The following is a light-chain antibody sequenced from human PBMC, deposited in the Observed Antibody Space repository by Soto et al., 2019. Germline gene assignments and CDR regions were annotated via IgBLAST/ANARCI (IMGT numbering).Light chain of an antibody. CDR3: QQYNSYSPLT. CDR1: QGIRID. Sequence: IQMTQSPSSLSASVGDRVTITCRASQGIRIDLGWYQQKPGKAPKLLIYAASTLQTGVPSRFSGSGSGTEFTLTISSLQPDDFATYYCQQYNSYSPLTFGGGTKVDIK. J-gene: IGKJ4*01. V-gene: IGKV1-17*01. CDR2: AAS.